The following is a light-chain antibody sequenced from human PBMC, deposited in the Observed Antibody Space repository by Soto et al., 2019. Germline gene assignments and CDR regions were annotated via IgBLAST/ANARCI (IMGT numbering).Light chain of an antibody. Sequence: DIQMTQSPSSLSASVGDRVTITCQASQDISNYLNWYQQKPGKAPKLLIYDASNLETGVPSRFSGSGSGTDFTFTISSLQPEDIATYYCQHYDNFPWTFGQGTKVEIK. J-gene: IGKJ1*01. V-gene: IGKV1-33*01. CDR3: QHYDNFPWT. CDR2: DAS. CDR1: QDISNY.